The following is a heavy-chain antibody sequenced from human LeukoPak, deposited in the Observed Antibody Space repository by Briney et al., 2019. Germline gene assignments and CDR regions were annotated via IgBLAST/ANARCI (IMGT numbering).Heavy chain of an antibody. Sequence: GGSLRLSCAASGFTFSSYAMSWVRQAPGKGLEWVSTISGSGDTTYYADSVKGRFTISRDNAKNSLYLQMNSLRAEDTAVYYCAEGIAVAGTGRWGQGTLVTVSS. CDR3: AEGIAVAGTGR. D-gene: IGHD6-13*01. J-gene: IGHJ4*02. CDR1: GFTFSSYA. V-gene: IGHV3-23*01. CDR2: ISGSGDTT.